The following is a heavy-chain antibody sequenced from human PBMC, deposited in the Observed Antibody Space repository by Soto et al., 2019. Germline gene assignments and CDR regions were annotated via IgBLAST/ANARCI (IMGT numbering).Heavy chain of an antibody. Sequence: QVQLVQSGAEVKKPGSSVKVSCKASGGTFSSYAISWVRQAPGQGLEWMGGIIPIFGTANYAQKFQGRVTITADESXXTXYKXLSSLRSEATAVYYCARTDSAQYSSGWHNHWYFDLWGRGTLVTVSS. V-gene: IGHV1-69*12. CDR2: IIPIFGTA. D-gene: IGHD6-19*01. CDR1: GGTFSSYA. J-gene: IGHJ2*01. CDR3: ARTDSAQYSSGWHNHWYFDL.